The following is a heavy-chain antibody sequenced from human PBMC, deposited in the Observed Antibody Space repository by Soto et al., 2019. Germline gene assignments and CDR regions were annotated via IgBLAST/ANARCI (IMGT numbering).Heavy chain of an antibody. J-gene: IGHJ4*02. CDR1: GFSFRDYW. D-gene: IGHD3-10*01. Sequence: EVQLVESGGGLAQPGGSLRLSCASTGFSFRDYWMSWGRLAPGNGLECMALLREDGSEQYYVDSVKGRFTISRDKAKNSLYLQMNSLSDEDTAVYYCARDSGERVIDYWGQGTLVTVSS. CDR3: ARDSGERVIDY. V-gene: IGHV3-7*03. CDR2: LREDGSEQ.